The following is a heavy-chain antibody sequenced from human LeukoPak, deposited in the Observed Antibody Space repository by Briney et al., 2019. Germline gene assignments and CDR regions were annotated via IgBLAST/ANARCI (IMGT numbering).Heavy chain of an antibody. Sequence: SVKVSCKASGGTFSSYAISWVRQAPGQGLEWMGRIIPILGTANYAQKFQGRVTITADKSTSTAYMELSSLRSEDTAVYYCAREAGSFTIPGWVDYWGQGTLVTVSS. CDR2: IIPILGTA. V-gene: IGHV1-69*04. CDR3: AREAGSFTIPGWVDY. D-gene: IGHD3-3*01. J-gene: IGHJ4*02. CDR1: GGTFSSYA.